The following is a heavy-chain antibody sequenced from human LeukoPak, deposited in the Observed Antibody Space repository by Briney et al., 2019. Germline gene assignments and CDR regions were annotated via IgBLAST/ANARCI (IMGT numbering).Heavy chain of an antibody. J-gene: IGHJ4*02. CDR1: GFTFSSYW. D-gene: IGHD2-21*02. CDR2: IKQDGSEK. V-gene: IGHV3-7*01. CDR3: ARVERIRDSRFHGPKYYFDY. Sequence: PGGSLRLSCAASGFTFSSYWMSSVRQAPGKGLEWVANIKQDGSEKYYVDSVKGRFTIPRDNAKNSLYLQMNSLRAEDTAVYYCARVERIRDSRFHGPKYYFDYWGQGSLVTVSS.